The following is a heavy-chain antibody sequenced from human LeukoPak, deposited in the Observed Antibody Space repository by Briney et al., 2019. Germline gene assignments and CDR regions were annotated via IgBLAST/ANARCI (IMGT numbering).Heavy chain of an antibody. J-gene: IGHJ4*02. CDR3: ARGPVGGRWLQFQILFDY. CDR2: IYYSGST. CDR1: GGSISSSSYY. D-gene: IGHD5-24*01. Sequence: KPSETLSLTCTASGGSISSSSYYWGWIRQPPGKGLEWIGSIYYSGSTYYNPSLKSRVTISVDTSKNQFSLKLSSVTAADTAVYYCARGPVGGRWLQFQILFDYWGQGTLVTVSS. V-gene: IGHV4-39*01.